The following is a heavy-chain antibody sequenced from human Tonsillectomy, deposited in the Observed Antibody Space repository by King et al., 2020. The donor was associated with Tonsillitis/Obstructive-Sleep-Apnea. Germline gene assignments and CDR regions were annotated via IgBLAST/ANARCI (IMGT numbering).Heavy chain of an antibody. D-gene: IGHD3-9*01. J-gene: IGHJ4*02. Sequence: TLKESGPTLVKPTQTLMLTCTFSGFSLSTSGVGEGWIRQPPGKALEWLALIYWDDDERYSPSLKSRLTITKDTSKNQVVLTMTNMDPVDTATYYCAHSPPHVDWLLWYYFDYWGQGTLVTVSS. CDR1: GFSLSTSGVG. CDR2: IYWDDDE. V-gene: IGHV2-5*02. CDR3: AHSPPHVDWLLWYYFDY.